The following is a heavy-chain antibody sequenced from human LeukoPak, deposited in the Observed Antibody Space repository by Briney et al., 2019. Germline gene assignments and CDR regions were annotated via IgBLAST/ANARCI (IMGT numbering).Heavy chain of an antibody. V-gene: IGHV4-59*08. CDR2: IYYSGST. J-gene: IGHJ4*02. CDR1: GGSISSYY. Sequence: PSETLSLTCTVSGGSISSYYWSWTRQPPGKGLEWIGYIYYSGSTNYNPSLKSRVTISVDTSKNQFSLKLSSVTAADTAVYYCARSRIAAAGTGLPDYWGQGTLVTVSS. D-gene: IGHD6-13*01. CDR3: ARSRIAAAGTGLPDY.